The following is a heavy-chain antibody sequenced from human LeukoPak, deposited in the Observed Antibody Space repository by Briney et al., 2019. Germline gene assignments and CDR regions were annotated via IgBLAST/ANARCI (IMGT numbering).Heavy chain of an antibody. CDR2: MNPNSGNT. CDR1: GNTFTSYD. V-gene: IGHV1-8*01. Sequence: ASVKVSCKASGNTFTSYDINWVRQATGQGLEWMGWMNPNSGNTGYAQKFQGRVTMARNTSISTAYMELSSLRSEDTAVYYCARAPRRTTSRFDYWGQGTLVTVSS. D-gene: IGHD4-17*01. J-gene: IGHJ4*02. CDR3: ARAPRRTTSRFDY.